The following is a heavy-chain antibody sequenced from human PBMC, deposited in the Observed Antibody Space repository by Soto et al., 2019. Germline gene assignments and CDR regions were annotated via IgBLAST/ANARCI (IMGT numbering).Heavy chain of an antibody. J-gene: IGHJ4*02. D-gene: IGHD3-10*01. CDR2: MYHSGST. CDR3: ARASAASMLRGAIIN. Sequence: QVQLQESGPGSVKPSGTLSLTCAFSGGTISSDNWWTWVRQPPGKGLEWIGEMYHSGSTNYSPSLKSRVTISVDKSKNQFSLKLTSVTAADTALYYCARASAASMLRGAIINWGQGTLVTVSS. V-gene: IGHV4-4*02. CDR1: GGTISSDNW.